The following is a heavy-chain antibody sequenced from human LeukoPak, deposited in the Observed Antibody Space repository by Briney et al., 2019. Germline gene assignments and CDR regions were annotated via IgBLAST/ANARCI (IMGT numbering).Heavy chain of an antibody. D-gene: IGHD3-22*01. CDR1: GGTFSSYA. J-gene: IGHJ6*03. V-gene: IGHV1-69*05. CDR3: ARGRGYSGYDYYDSSGYSAALYYYYYMDV. Sequence: SVKVSCKASGGTFSSYAISWVRQAPGQGLEWMGRIIPIFGTANYAQKFQGRVTLTTDESTSTAYMELSSLRSEDMAVYYCARGRGYSGYDYYDSSGYSAALYYYYYMDVWGKGTTVTVSS. CDR2: IIPIFGTA.